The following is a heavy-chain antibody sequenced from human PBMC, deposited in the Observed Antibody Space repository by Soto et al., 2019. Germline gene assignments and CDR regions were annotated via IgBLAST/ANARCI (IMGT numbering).Heavy chain of an antibody. J-gene: IGHJ4*02. D-gene: IGHD3-22*01. V-gene: IGHV3-11*06. Sequence: PGGSLGLSCASSGFTFSDYYMSWIRQAPGKGLEWISYISSNSNYKNHADSVRGRFTISRDNAKNSLYLQMNGLRAEDTAVYYCARATGYYHTSGSDSWGQGTLVTVSS. CDR2: ISSNSNYK. CDR1: GFTFSDYY. CDR3: ARATGYYHTSGSDS.